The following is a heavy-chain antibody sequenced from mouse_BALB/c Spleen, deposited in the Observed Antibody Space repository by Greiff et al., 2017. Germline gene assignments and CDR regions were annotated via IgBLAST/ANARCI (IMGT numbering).Heavy chain of an antibody. CDR1: GYSFTSYY. D-gene: IGHD2-1*01. V-gene: IGHV1-66*01. J-gene: IGHJ1*01. Sequence: QVQLQQSGPELVKPGASVKISCKASGYSFTSYYIHWVKQRPGQGLEWIGWIFPGSGNTKYNEKFKGKATLTADTSSSTAYMQLSSLTSEDSAVYFCARRGDGNPSYWYFDVWGAGTTVTVSS. CDR2: IFPGSGNT. CDR3: ARRGDGNPSYWYFDV.